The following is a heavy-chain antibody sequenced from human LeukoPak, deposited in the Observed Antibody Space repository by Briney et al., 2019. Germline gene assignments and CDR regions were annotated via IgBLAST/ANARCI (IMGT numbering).Heavy chain of an antibody. CDR1: GGSISSGNHW. CDR2: IYYSGST. V-gene: IGHV4-31*03. J-gene: IGHJ4*02. CDR3: AMSDGYCSSTTCYNPFDY. Sequence: PSQTLSLTCTVSGGSISSGNHWWSWIRQHPGKGLEWIGYIYYSGSTLYNPSLESRASISVDTSKNQSSLKLSSVTAADTAVYYCAMSDGYCSSTTCYNPFDYWGQGTLVTVSS. D-gene: IGHD2-2*02.